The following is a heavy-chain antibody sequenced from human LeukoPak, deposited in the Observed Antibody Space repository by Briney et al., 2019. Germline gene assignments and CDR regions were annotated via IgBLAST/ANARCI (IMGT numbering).Heavy chain of an antibody. CDR1: GYTFSSYA. J-gene: IGHJ6*03. V-gene: IGHV3-30*18. CDR3: AKHPGDFTGIVNYYYMDV. D-gene: IGHD1-26*01. CDR2: ISYDGSNK. Sequence: PGGPLRLSCAASGYTFSSYAIHWVRQAPGKGLEWVSIISYDGSNKYYADSVKGRFTISRDNSKNMLFLQMNSLRAEDTAVYYCAKHPGDFTGIVNYYYMDVWGKGTTVTVSS.